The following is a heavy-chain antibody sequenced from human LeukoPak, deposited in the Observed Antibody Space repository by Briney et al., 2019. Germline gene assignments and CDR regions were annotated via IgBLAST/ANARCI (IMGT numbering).Heavy chain of an antibody. CDR1: AFTFSNAW. D-gene: IGHD6-13*01. CDR3: ARGRYSSSWYLDAFDV. J-gene: IGHJ3*01. V-gene: IGHV3-15*01. CDR2: INSKTEGGTT. Sequence: GGSLRLSWAASAFTFSNAWMSWVRHAPGKGLEWVGRINSKTEGGTTDYAAPVKGRFTISRDNAKNSLYLQMNSLRAEDTAVYYCARGRYSSSWYLDAFDVWGQGTMVTVSS.